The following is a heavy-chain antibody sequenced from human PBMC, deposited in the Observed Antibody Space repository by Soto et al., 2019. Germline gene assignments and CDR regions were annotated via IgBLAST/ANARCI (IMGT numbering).Heavy chain of an antibody. V-gene: IGHV5-10-1*01. Sequence: GESLKISCKSSGYSLATYWITWVRQMPGKGLEWMGRIDPSDSYINYGPSFQGRVTISADKSLNTAYLQWSSLEASDTAMYYCARLGDCSGGSCFSRYYYHGMDVWGQGTTVTVSS. CDR3: ARLGDCSGGSCFSRYYYHGMDV. J-gene: IGHJ6*02. CDR2: IDPSDSYI. CDR1: GYSLATYW. D-gene: IGHD2-15*01.